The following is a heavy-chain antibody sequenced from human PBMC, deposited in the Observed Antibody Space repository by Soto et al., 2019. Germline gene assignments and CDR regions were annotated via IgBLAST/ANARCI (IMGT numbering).Heavy chain of an antibody. D-gene: IGHD4-17*01. CDR3: ASGHDYGDYFDY. CDR2: IIPIFGTA. V-gene: IGHV1-69*06. J-gene: IGHJ4*02. CDR1: GVTFSSYA. Sequence: GASVKGSCKASGVTFSSYAISWVRQAPGQGLEWMGGIIPIFGTANYAQKFQGRVTITADKSTSTAYMELSSLRSEDTAVYYCASGHDYGDYFDYWGQGTLVTVSS.